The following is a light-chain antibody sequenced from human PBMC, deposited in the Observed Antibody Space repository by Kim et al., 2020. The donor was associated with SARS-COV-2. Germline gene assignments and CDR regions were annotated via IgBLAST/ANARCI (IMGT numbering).Light chain of an antibody. CDR1: SSDVGGYNY. Sequence: QSALTQPASVSGSPGQSITISCTGTSSDVGGYNYVSWYQQHPGKAPKLMIYDVSNRHSGVSNRFSGSKSGNTASLTISGLQAEDEADYYCSSYTSISTYVFGTGTKVTVL. CDR2: DVS. J-gene: IGLJ1*01. CDR3: SSYTSISTYV. V-gene: IGLV2-14*03.